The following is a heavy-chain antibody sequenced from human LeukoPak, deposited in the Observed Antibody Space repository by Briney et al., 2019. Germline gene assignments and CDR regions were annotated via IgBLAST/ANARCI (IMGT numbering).Heavy chain of an antibody. CDR3: ARDKATNMEYDAFDI. CDR1: GGTFSSYA. Sequence: GASVKVSCKASGGTFSSYAISWVRQAPGQGLEWMGGIIPIFGTANYAQKFQGRVTITADKSTSTAYMELSSLRSEDTAVYYCARDKATNMEYDAFDIWGQGTMVTVSS. D-gene: IGHD1-1*01. V-gene: IGHV1-69*06. J-gene: IGHJ3*02. CDR2: IIPIFGTA.